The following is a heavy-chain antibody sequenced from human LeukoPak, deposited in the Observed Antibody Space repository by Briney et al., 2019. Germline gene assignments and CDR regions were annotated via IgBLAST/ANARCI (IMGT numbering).Heavy chain of an antibody. Sequence: GESLKISCKGSGYSFTSYWIGWVRQMPGKGLEWIGIIYPGDSDTRYSPSFQGQVTISADKSISTAYLQWSSLKASDTAMYYCARQDIVVVPAATNYYYYMDVWGKGTTVTVSS. CDR3: ARQDIVVVPAATNYYYYMDV. CDR2: IYPGDSDT. D-gene: IGHD2-2*01. J-gene: IGHJ6*03. CDR1: GYSFTSYW. V-gene: IGHV5-51*01.